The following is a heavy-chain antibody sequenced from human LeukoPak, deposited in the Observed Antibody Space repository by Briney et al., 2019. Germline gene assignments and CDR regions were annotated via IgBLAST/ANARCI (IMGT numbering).Heavy chain of an antibody. CDR2: IYYSGST. D-gene: IGHD3-16*01. Sequence: SETLSLTCTVSGVSISSYYWSWIRQPPGKGLEWIGYIYYSGSTNYNPSLKSRVTISVDTSKNQFSLKLSSVTAADTAVYYCARHYGPWGQGTLVAVSS. V-gene: IGHV4-59*01. J-gene: IGHJ5*02. CDR3: ARHYGP. CDR1: GVSISSYY.